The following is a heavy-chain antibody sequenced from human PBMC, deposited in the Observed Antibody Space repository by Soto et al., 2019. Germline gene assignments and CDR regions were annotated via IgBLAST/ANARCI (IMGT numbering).Heavy chain of an antibody. CDR3: TKGYCSRTSCYFDAYATDV. CDR2: ISGSGGST. CDR1: GFTFNTYA. J-gene: IGHJ6*02. Sequence: PGGSLRLSCAASGFTFNTYAMSWVRQAPGKGLEWVSAISGSGGSTHYADSVKGRFTISRDNSKNTVYLQMNSLRAEDTAVYYCTKGYCSRTSCYFDAYATDVWGQGTAVTVSS. D-gene: IGHD2-2*01. V-gene: IGHV3-23*01.